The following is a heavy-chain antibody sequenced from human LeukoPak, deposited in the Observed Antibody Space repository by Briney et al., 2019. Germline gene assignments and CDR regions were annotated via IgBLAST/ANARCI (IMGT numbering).Heavy chain of an antibody. Sequence: SVKVSCKASGGTFSSYAISWVRQAPGQGLEWMGGIIPIFGTANYAQKFQGRVTITADESTSTAYMELSSLRSEDTAVYYCARVVLSSGWFTDYWGQGTLVTVSS. J-gene: IGHJ4*02. V-gene: IGHV1-69*01. CDR3: ARVVLSSGWFTDY. D-gene: IGHD6-19*01. CDR1: GGTFSSYA. CDR2: IIPIFGTA.